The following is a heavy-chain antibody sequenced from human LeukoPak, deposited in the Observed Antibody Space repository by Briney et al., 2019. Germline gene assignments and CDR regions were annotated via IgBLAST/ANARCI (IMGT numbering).Heavy chain of an antibody. J-gene: IGHJ4*02. D-gene: IGHD3-16*01. CDR3: TRRRGGGDGFFDS. V-gene: IGHV4-59*08. Sequence: SETLSLTCTVSGGSISDYSWSWIRQPPGRGLEWFGYIYYSGSTNYNPSLKSRVTISVDTSKNQFSLKLSSVTAADTAVYYCTRRRGGGDGFFDSWGQGTLVTVSS. CDR2: IYYSGST. CDR1: GGSISDYS.